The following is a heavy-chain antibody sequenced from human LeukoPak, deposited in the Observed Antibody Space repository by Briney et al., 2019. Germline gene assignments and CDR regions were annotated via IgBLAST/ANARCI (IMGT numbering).Heavy chain of an antibody. J-gene: IGHJ3*02. Sequence: ASVKVSCKASGYTFTSYGISWVRQAPGQGLEWMGWISAYNGNTNYAQKLQGRVTMTTDTSTSTAYMELRSLRSDDTAAYYCARVSAAGTGGYAFDIWGQGTMVTVSS. CDR2: ISAYNGNT. V-gene: IGHV1-18*01. CDR3: ARVSAAGTGGYAFDI. CDR1: GYTFTSYG. D-gene: IGHD6-13*01.